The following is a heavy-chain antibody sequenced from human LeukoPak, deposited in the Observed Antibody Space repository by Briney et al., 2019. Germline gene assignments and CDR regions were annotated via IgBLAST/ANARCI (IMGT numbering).Heavy chain of an antibody. J-gene: IGHJ5*02. CDR1: GYTFTSYA. D-gene: IGHD3-22*01. Sequence: ASVKVSCKASGYTFTSYAMNWVRQAPGQGLEWMGWISAYNGNTNYAQKFQGRVTITADESTSTAYMELSSLRFEDTAVYYCARDMKYYYDSSGHHGFDPWGQGTLVTVSS. CDR3: ARDMKYYYDSSGHHGFDP. V-gene: IGHV1-18*01. CDR2: ISAYNGNT.